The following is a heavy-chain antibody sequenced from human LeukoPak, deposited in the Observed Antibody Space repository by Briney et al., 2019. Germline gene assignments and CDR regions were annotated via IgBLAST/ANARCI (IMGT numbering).Heavy chain of an antibody. D-gene: IGHD3-10*01. V-gene: IGHV4-38-2*02. CDR1: GFSISSGYY. CDR3: ARGRGITMVRGVRSNWFDP. Sequence: SETLSLTCTVSGFSISSGYYWAWIRQPPGKGLEWIGSVYHTGGTYYNPSLKSRVTISVDTSKNQFSLKLSSVTAADTAVYYCARGRGITMVRGVRSNWFDPWGQGTLVTVSS. CDR2: VYHTGGT. J-gene: IGHJ5*02.